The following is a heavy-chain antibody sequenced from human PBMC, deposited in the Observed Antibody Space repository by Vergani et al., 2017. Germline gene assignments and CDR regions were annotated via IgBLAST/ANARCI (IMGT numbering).Heavy chain of an antibody. V-gene: IGHV3-21*01. Sequence: EVQLVESGGGLVKPGGSLRLSCAASGFTFSSYSMNWVRQAPGKGLEWVSSISSSSSYIYYADSVKGRFTISRDNAKNSLYLQMNSLRAEDTAVYYCARDGRYCSSTSCRTYYYYGMDVWGQGTTVTVSS. D-gene: IGHD2-2*01. CDR1: GFTFSSYS. J-gene: IGHJ6*02. CDR3: ARDGRYCSSTSCRTYYYYGMDV. CDR2: ISSSSSYI.